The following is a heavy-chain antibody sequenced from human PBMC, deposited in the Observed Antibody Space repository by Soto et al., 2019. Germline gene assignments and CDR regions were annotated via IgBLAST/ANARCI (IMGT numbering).Heavy chain of an antibody. CDR1: GGSISSGDYY. CDR3: ARDSQYYDILTGTYYYYGMDV. CDR2: IYYSGST. J-gene: IGHJ6*02. D-gene: IGHD3-9*01. V-gene: IGHV4-30-4*01. Sequence: QVQLQESGPGLVKPSQTLSLTCTVSGGSISSGDYYWSWIRQPPGKGLEWIGYIYYSGSTYYNPSRKSRVTISVDTSKNQFSLKLSSVTAADTAVYYCARDSQYYDILTGTYYYYGMDVWGQGTTVTVSS.